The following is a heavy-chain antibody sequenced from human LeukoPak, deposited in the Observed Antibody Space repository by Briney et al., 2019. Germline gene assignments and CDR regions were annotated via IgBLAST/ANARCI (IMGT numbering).Heavy chain of an antibody. CDR3: ARGIGYYYGSGSYYRPFDY. D-gene: IGHD3-10*01. J-gene: IGHJ4*02. V-gene: IGHV4-34*01. CDR1: VGSFSGYY. Sequence: SETLSLTCAVYVGSFSGYYWSWIRQPPGKGLEWIGEINHSGSTNYNPSLKSRVTISVDTSKNQFSLKLSAVTAADTAVYYCARGIGYYYGSGSYYRPFDYWGQGTLVTVSS. CDR2: INHSGST.